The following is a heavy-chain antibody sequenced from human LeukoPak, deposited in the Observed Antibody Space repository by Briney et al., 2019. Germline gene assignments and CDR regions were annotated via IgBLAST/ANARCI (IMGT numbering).Heavy chain of an antibody. V-gene: IGHV4-34*01. CDR2: INHSGST. Sequence: SETLSLTCAVYGGSFSGYYWSWIRQPPGKGLEWIREINHSGSTNYNPSLKSRVTISVDTSKNQFSLKLSSVTAADTAVYYCARGRGYCSSTSCYWARGFDYWGQGTLVTVSS. J-gene: IGHJ4*02. CDR1: GGSFSGYY. D-gene: IGHD2-2*01. CDR3: ARGRGYCSSTSCYWARGFDY.